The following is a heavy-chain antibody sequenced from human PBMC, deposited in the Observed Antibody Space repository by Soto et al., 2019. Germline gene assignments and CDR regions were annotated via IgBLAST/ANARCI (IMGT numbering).Heavy chain of an antibody. D-gene: IGHD3-3*01. J-gene: IGHJ4*02. CDR1: GFTFSSYG. CDR2: IWYDGSNK. Sequence: QVQLVESGGGVVQPGRSLRLSCAASGFTFSSYGMHWVRQAPGKGLEWVAVIWYDGSNKYYADSVKGRLTISRDNSKNTLYLKMNSLRVEDTAVYYCARERIRFLEWPEFYFDYWGQGTLVTVSS. CDR3: ARERIRFLEWPEFYFDY. V-gene: IGHV3-33*01.